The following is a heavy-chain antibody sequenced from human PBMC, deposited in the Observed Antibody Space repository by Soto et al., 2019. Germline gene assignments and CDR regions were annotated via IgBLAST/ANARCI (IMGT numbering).Heavy chain of an antibody. J-gene: IGHJ4*02. V-gene: IGHV3-64*02. Sequence: GGSLRLSCAASGFTFSSYAMHWVRQAPGKGLEYVSAISSNGGSTYYADSVKGRFTISRDNSKNTLYLQMGSLRAEDMAVYYCARTDLRYNWKQGPLDYWGQGTLVTVSS. CDR1: GFTFSSYA. CDR3: ARTDLRYNWKQGPLDY. D-gene: IGHD1-20*01. CDR2: ISSNGGST.